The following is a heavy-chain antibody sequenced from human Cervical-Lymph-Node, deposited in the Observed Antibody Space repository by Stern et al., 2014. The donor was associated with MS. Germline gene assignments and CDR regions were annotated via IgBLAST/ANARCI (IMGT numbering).Heavy chain of an antibody. CDR3: ASANYGDSGVAFDI. V-gene: IGHV4-31*03. J-gene: IGHJ3*02. D-gene: IGHD4-17*01. CDR1: GGSISSGGYY. Sequence: VQLVESGPGLVKPSQTLSLTCTVSGGSISSGGYYWSWIRQHPGKGLEWIGYIHYSGSTYYNPSLKSRVTISLDASKNQFSLNLTSVTAADTAVYSCASANYGDSGVAFDIWGQGTVVTVSS. CDR2: IHYSGST.